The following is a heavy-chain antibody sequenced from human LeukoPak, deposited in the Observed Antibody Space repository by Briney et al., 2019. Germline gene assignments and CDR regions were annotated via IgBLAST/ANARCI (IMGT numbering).Heavy chain of an antibody. Sequence: GGSLRLSCAASEFSVGSNYMTWVRRAPGKGLEWVSLIYSGGSTYYADSVKGRFTISRDNSKNTLYLQMNSLRAEDTAVYYCAREAAAAGNLDYWGQGTLVTVSS. D-gene: IGHD6-13*01. J-gene: IGHJ4*02. CDR2: IYSGGST. CDR3: AREAAAAGNLDY. V-gene: IGHV3-66*01. CDR1: EFSVGSNY.